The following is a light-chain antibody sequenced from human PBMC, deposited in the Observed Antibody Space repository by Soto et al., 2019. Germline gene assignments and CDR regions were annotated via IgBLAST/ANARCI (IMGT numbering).Light chain of an antibody. Sequence: DIHLTQSPSPLSASVGARVTITCRASQAITDNLAWYQQKPGNPPRLLIYEESTLHSGVPSRFSGRKVGTQFILTIDSLQPEDFATYYCQQVKSYPRTFGGGTKVDI. CDR2: EES. CDR1: QAITDN. V-gene: IGKV1-9*01. J-gene: IGKJ4*01. CDR3: QQVKSYPRT.